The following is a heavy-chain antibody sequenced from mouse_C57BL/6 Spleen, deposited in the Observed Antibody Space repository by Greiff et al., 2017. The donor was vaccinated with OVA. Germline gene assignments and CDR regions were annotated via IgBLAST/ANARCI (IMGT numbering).Heavy chain of an antibody. D-gene: IGHD2-3*01. CDR3: ARRDGYYEDYAMDY. J-gene: IGHJ4*01. CDR1: GFTFSDYG. V-gene: IGHV5-17*01. Sequence: EVKVVESGGGLVKPGGSLKLSCAASGFTFSDYGMHWVRQAPEKGLEWVAYISSGSSTIYYADTVKGRFTISRDNAKNTLFLQMTSLRSEDTAMYYCARRDGYYEDYAMDYWGQGTSVTVSS. CDR2: ISSGSSTI.